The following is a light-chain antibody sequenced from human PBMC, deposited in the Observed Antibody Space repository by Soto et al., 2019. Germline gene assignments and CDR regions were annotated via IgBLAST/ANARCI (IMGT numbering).Light chain of an antibody. CDR2: EVS. CDR1: GSDIGGYNY. V-gene: IGLV2-14*01. Sequence: QSALTQPASVSGSLGQSITISCAGTGSDIGGYNYVSWYQQYAGKAPKLIIFEVSDRPSGASHRFSGSKSGNTASLTISGLQAEDEAVYYCSSYSNSNTPFLFGGGTKLTVL. CDR3: SSYSNSNTPFL. J-gene: IGLJ2*01.